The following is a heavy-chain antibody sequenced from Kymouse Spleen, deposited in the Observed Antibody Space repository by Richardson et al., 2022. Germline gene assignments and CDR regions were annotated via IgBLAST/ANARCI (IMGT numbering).Heavy chain of an antibody. CDR2: ISWNSGSI. CDR1: GFTFDDYA. D-gene: IGHD3-10*01. J-gene: IGHJ6*02. CDR3: AKELLWFGEKSGMDV. Sequence: EVQLVESGGGLVQPGRSLRLSCAASGFTFDDYAMHWVRQAPGKGLEWVSGISWNSGSIGYADSVKGRFTISRDNAKNSLYLQMNSLRAEDTALYYCAKELLWFGEKSGMDVWGQGTTVTVSS. V-gene: IGHV3-9*01.